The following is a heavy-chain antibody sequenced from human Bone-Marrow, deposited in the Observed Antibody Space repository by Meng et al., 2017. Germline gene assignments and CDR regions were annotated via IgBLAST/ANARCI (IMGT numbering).Heavy chain of an antibody. Sequence: SCAISGDSVSSNSAAWNWIRQSPSRGLEWLGRTYYRSKWNNDYAVSVKSRITINPDTSKNQFYLQVISVTPEDTAVYYCARDEDISAAGKLFGDYWGQGTLVTVSS. CDR1: GDSVSSNSAA. J-gene: IGHJ4*02. D-gene: IGHD6-13*01. CDR3: ARDEDISAAGKLFGDY. CDR2: TYYRSKWNN. V-gene: IGHV6-1*01.